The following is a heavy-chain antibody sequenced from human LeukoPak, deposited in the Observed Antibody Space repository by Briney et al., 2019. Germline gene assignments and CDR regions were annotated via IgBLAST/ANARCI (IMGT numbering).Heavy chain of an antibody. V-gene: IGHV3-33*08. CDR2: IWYDGSNK. D-gene: IGHD5-24*01. Sequence: PGGSLRLSCTASGFIFSSYWMTWVRQAPGKGLEWVAVIWYDGSNKYYADSVKGRFTISRDNSKNTLYLQMNSLRAEDTAVYYCARAVGGGYNGFDYWGQGTLVTVSS. J-gene: IGHJ4*02. CDR1: GFIFSSYW. CDR3: ARAVGGGYNGFDY.